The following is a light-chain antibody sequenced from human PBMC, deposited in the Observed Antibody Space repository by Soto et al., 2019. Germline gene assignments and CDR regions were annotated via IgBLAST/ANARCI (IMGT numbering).Light chain of an antibody. Sequence: EIVMTQSPATLSVSPGEGATLSCRASQSIGTNLAWYQQKPGQAPRLLIYAASTRATGIPARFSGSGSGTEFFLTISSLQSEDLAIYYCQHFNNWPPGYTFGQGTKLEIK. V-gene: IGKV3-15*01. CDR3: QHFNNWPPGYT. J-gene: IGKJ2*01. CDR2: AAS. CDR1: QSIGTN.